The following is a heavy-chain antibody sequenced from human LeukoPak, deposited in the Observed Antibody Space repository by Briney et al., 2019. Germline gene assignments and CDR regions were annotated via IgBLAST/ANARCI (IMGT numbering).Heavy chain of an antibody. D-gene: IGHD2-2*01. J-gene: IGHJ4*02. CDR1: GFTFSDYY. CDR2: ISSSSRHT. Sequence: PGGSLRLSCAASGFTFSDYYMSWIRQAPGKGLEWVSYISSSSRHTKYADSVKGRFTISRDNAKNSLYLQMKSLRAEDTAVYYCARWDCSSTSCYAGGYWGQGTLVTVSS. CDR3: ARWDCSSTSCYAGGY. V-gene: IGHV3-11*06.